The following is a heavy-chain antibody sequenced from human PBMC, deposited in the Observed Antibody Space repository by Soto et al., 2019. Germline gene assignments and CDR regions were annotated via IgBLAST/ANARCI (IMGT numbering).Heavy chain of an antibody. CDR2: IYHSGST. D-gene: IGHD3-9*01. V-gene: IGHV4-4*02. J-gene: IGHJ5*02. CDR1: GGSISSSNW. CDR3: ARNILTGYYANWFDP. Sequence: QVQLQESGPGLVKPSGTLSLTCAVSGGSISSSNWWSWVRQPPGKGLEWIGEIYHSGSTNYNPSLKSRVTISVDKSKSQFSRKLSSVTAADTAVYYCARNILTGYYANWFDPWGQGTLVTVSS.